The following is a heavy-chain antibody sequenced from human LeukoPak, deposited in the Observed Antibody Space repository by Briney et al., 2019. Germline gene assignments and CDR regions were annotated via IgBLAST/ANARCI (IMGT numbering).Heavy chain of an antibody. Sequence: PGGSLRLSCAASGFTFSSYGMHWVRQAPGKGLEWVAVISYDGSNKYYADSVKGRFTISRDNSKNTLYLQMNSLRAEDTAVYYCAKADYYDSSRARWVDYWGQGTLVTVSS. V-gene: IGHV3-30*18. D-gene: IGHD3-22*01. CDR3: AKADYYDSSRARWVDY. CDR2: ISYDGSNK. CDR1: GFTFSSYG. J-gene: IGHJ4*02.